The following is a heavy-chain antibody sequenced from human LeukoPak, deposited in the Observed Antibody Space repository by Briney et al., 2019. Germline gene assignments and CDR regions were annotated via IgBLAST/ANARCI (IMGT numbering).Heavy chain of an antibody. CDR3: ARVHLKFATIFGVVTRGFDP. Sequence: SETLSLTCTVSGGSISSYYWSRIRQPPGKGLEWIGYIYYSGSTNYNPSLKSRVTISVDTSKNQFSLKLSSVTAADTAVYYCARVHLKFATIFGVVTRGFDPWGQGTLVTVSS. J-gene: IGHJ5*02. CDR2: IYYSGST. V-gene: IGHV4-59*01. D-gene: IGHD3-3*01. CDR1: GGSISSYY.